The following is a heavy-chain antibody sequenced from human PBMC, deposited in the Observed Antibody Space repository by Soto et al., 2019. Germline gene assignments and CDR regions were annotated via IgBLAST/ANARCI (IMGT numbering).Heavy chain of an antibody. D-gene: IGHD2-21*02. Sequence: GGSLRLSCVGSGFTLSTYEMQWVRQAPGKGLEWVSYISSEGSTIFYGESVKGRFIVSRDNDRSSLYLQMNSLRVEDSGVYYCARIGTVLTPDDSWGQGTLVTVSS. V-gene: IGHV3-48*03. J-gene: IGHJ4*02. CDR1: GFTLSTYE. CDR2: ISSEGSTI. CDR3: ARIGTVLTPDDS.